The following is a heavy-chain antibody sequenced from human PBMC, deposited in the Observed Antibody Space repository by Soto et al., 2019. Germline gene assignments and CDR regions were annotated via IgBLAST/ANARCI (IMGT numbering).Heavy chain of an antibody. D-gene: IGHD2-8*01. J-gene: IGHJ6*02. CDR3: ARGHSTDCSNGVCSFFYNHEMDV. Sequence: ASVKVSCKASGYSFTDYHIHWVRQAPGQGLEWLGRINPKSGGTSTAQKFQGWVTMTRDRSISTVYMELTRLRSADTAVYFCARGHSTDCSNGVCSFFYNHEMDVWGQGTTVTVSS. V-gene: IGHV1-2*04. CDR2: INPKSGGT. CDR1: GYSFTDYH.